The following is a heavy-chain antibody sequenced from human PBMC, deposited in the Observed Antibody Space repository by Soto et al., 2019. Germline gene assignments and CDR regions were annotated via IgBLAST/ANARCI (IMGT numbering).Heavy chain of an antibody. V-gene: IGHV3-48*02. CDR2: ISSSSSTI. D-gene: IGHD3-16*01. J-gene: IGHJ6*02. CDR3: ARVLVGVMRVYYYYGMDV. Sequence: GGSLRLSCAASGFTFSSYSMNWVRQAPGKGLEWVSYISSSSSTIYYADSVKGRFTISRDNAKNSLYLQMNSLRDEDTAVYYCARVLVGVMRVYYYYGMDVWGQGTTVTVSS. CDR1: GFTFSSYS.